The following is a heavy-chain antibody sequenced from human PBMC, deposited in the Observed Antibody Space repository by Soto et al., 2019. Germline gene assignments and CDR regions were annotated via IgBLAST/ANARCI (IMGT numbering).Heavy chain of an antibody. V-gene: IGHV4-31*03. Sequence: QVQLQESGPGLVKPSQTLSLTCTVSGGSISSGGYYWSWIRQHPGKGLEWMGYIYYSGSTYYNPSLKSRVTISVDTSKHQFALKLSSVTAADTAVYYCARGTTDQLGWVYYYYGMDVWGQGTTVTVSS. J-gene: IGHJ6*02. D-gene: IGHD2-2*01. CDR2: IYYSGST. CDR3: ARGTTDQLGWVYYYYGMDV. CDR1: GGSISSGGYY.